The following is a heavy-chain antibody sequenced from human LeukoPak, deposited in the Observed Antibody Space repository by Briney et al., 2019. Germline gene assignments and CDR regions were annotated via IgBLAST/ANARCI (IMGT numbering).Heavy chain of an antibody. CDR2: IIPIFGTA. Sequence: SVKVSCKASGGTFSSYAISWVRQAPGQGLEWMGGIIPIFGTANYAQKFQGRVTITADESTSTAYMELSSLRSEDTAVYYCASAAQFLVDYYGMDVWGQGTTVTVSS. V-gene: IGHV1-69*13. CDR3: ASAAQFLVDYYGMDV. CDR1: GGTFSSYA. D-gene: IGHD3-3*01. J-gene: IGHJ6*02.